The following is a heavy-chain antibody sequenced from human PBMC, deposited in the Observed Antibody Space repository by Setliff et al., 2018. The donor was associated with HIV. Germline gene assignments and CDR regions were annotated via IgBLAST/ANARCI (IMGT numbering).Heavy chain of an antibody. V-gene: IGHV1-2*02. D-gene: IGHD1-26*01. Sequence: ASVKVSCKASGYTFSAYHLHWVRRAPGQGLEWMGWINPNSGATNYAHNFQGRVTMTRDTSISTAYMDLSSLTSDDTAVYYCVLASIVSTARWNHWGRGTLVTVSS. J-gene: IGHJ5*02. CDR2: INPNSGAT. CDR1: GYTFSAYH. CDR3: VLASIVSTARWNH.